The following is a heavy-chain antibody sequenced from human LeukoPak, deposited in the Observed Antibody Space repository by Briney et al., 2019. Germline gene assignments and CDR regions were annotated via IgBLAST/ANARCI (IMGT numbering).Heavy chain of an antibody. CDR2: IYTSGST. Sequence: SETLSLTCTVSGGSIRSGSYYWSWIRQPAGKGLEWIGHIYTSGSTNYNPSLKSRVTISVDTSKNQFSLKLSSVTAADTGVYYCARGVYYGSGSYGWDYWGQGTLVNVS. CDR3: ARGVYYGSGSYGWDY. D-gene: IGHD3-10*01. V-gene: IGHV4-61*09. CDR1: GGSIRSGSYY. J-gene: IGHJ4*02.